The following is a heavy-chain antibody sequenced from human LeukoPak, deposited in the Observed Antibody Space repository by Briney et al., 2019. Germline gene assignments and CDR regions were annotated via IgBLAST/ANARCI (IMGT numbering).Heavy chain of an antibody. V-gene: IGHV3-66*02. CDR2: IYSGGST. J-gene: IGHJ6*03. D-gene: IGHD5-24*01. CDR1: GFTVISNY. CDR3: ARDQAGGYRPEYYYCYMDV. Sequence: GGSLRLSCAASGFTVISNYMSWVRQAPGKGLEWVSGIYSGGSTYYANSVKGRFTISRDNSKNTLYLQMNSLRAEDTAVYYCARDQAGGYRPEYYYCYMDVWGKGTTVTVSS.